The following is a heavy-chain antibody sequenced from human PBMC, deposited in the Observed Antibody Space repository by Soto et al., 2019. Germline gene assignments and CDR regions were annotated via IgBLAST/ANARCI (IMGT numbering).Heavy chain of an antibody. D-gene: IGHD3-10*01. Sequence: EVQLLESGGGLVQPGGSLRLSCAASGFTFSSYAMSWVRQAPGKGLEWVSAISGSGGSTYYADSVKGRFTISRDNSKNTLYLQMNGLRAEDTAVYYCAKGPHDYGSGSQYGMDVWGQGTTVTVSS. CDR2: ISGSGGST. CDR1: GFTFSSYA. J-gene: IGHJ6*02. CDR3: AKGPHDYGSGSQYGMDV. V-gene: IGHV3-23*01.